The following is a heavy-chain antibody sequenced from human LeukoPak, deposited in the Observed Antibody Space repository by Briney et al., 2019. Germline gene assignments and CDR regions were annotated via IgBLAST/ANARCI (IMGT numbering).Heavy chain of an antibody. Sequence: GGSLRLSCAASGFTFSSYAMHWVRQAPGKGLEWVAVMSYGGSNKFYADSVKGRFTVSRDNSKSTLFLEMNSLRAEDSAVYYCARAPRWLQNMGESYFDYWGQGTLVIVSS. D-gene: IGHD5-24*01. CDR1: GFTFSSYA. CDR2: MSYGGSNK. V-gene: IGHV3-30-3*01. CDR3: ARAPRWLQNMGESYFDY. J-gene: IGHJ4*02.